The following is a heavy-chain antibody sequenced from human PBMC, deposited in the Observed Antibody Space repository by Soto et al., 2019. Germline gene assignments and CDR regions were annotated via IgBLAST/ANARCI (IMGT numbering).Heavy chain of an antibody. Sequence: ASVKVSCKSSGYRFETYALSWVRQAPGQGLEWMGWISAYNVDTYYAQKFQDRVTMTKDTSTGTAYMELRSLRSDDTAVYYCARGHGVIIGAMDVWGQGTTVT. CDR1: GYRFETYA. D-gene: IGHD3-3*01. CDR3: ARGHGVIIGAMDV. J-gene: IGHJ6*02. CDR2: ISAYNVDT. V-gene: IGHV1-18*01.